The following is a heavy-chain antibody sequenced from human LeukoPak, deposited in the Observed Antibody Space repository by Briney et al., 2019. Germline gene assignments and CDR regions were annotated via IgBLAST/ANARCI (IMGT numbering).Heavy chain of an antibody. CDR2: ISYDGSNK. Sequence: GRSLRLSCAASGFTFSSYGMHWVRQAPGKGLEWVAVISYDGSNKYYADSVKGRFTISRDNSKNTLYLQMNSLRAEDTAVYYCAGYSSGWSAPSGMDVWGQGTTVTVSS. CDR3: AGYSSGWSAPSGMDV. D-gene: IGHD6-19*01. CDR1: GFTFSSYG. J-gene: IGHJ6*02. V-gene: IGHV3-30*03.